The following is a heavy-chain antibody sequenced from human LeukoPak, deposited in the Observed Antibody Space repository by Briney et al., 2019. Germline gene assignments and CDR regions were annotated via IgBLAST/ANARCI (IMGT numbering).Heavy chain of an antibody. CDR1: GFTFTNYF. CDR2: IKHDGSEK. D-gene: IGHD3-3*01. V-gene: IGHV3-7*01. Sequence: GGSLRLSCAASGFTFTNYFMSWVRQAPGKGLEWVASIKHDGSEKYYVDSVRGRFTISGDNTKNSLYLQMSSLRAEDTAVYYCATDRGWRTSGYYLYYFEYWGQGTLVTFSS. J-gene: IGHJ4*02. CDR3: ATDRGWRTSGYYLYYFEY.